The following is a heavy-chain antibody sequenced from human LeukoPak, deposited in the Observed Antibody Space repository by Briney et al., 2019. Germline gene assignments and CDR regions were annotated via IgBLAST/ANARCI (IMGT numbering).Heavy chain of an antibody. J-gene: IGHJ4*02. CDR3: ARGAERWLQGGYFDY. V-gene: IGHV1-69*02. CDR1: GGTFSSYN. Sequence: SVKVSCKASGGTFSSYNINWVRQAPGQGLEWVGSFISMLGVANYAQKFQGRVTITADKSTTTAYMELRSLRSDDTAVYYCARGAERWLQGGYFDYWGQGTLVTVSS. D-gene: IGHD5-24*01. CDR2: FISMLGVA.